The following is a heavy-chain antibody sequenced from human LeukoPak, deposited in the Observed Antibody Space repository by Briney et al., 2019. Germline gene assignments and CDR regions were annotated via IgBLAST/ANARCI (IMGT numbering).Heavy chain of an antibody. J-gene: IGHJ6*03. V-gene: IGHV3-21*01. CDR2: ISSSSSYI. CDR1: GFTFSSYS. D-gene: IGHD4-11*01. Sequence: PGRSLRLSCAASGFTFSSYSMNWVRQAPGKGLEWVSSISSSSSYIYYADSVKGRFTISRDNAKNSLYLQMNSLRAEDTAVYYCARDPLPSTPNYYYYYMDVWGKGTTVTVSS. CDR3: ARDPLPSTPNYYYYYMDV.